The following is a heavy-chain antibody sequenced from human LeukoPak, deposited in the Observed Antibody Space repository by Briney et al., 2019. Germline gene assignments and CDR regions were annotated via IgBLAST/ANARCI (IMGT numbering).Heavy chain of an antibody. CDR1: RYTFTSQA. J-gene: IGHJ4*03. Sequence: ASVKVSCKASRYTFTSQAMNGVRRAPGQGLEWMGWINTNTGNPTYAQGLTERLVFSLDTSVRAAYLHISSLKAEDTAVCNCARAGPACRYFDNWGQGTLVTVSS. CDR3: ARAGPACRYFDN. CDR2: INTNTGNP. V-gene: IGHV7-4-1*02.